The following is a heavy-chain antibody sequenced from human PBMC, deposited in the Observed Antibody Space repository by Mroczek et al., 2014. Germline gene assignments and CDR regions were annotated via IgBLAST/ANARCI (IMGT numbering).Heavy chain of an antibody. V-gene: IGHV4-59*01. J-gene: IGHJ4*02. Sequence: QVQLQESGPGLVKPSETLSLTCTVSGGSISSYYWSWIRQPPGKGLEWIGYIYYSGSTNYNPSLKSRVTISVDTSKNQFSLKLSSVTAADTAVYYCARSFDPLGSGYAHFDYVGPGNPGHRLL. CDR2: IYYSGST. CDR1: GGSISSYY. D-gene: IGHD3-22*01. CDR3: ARSFDPLGSGYAHFDY.